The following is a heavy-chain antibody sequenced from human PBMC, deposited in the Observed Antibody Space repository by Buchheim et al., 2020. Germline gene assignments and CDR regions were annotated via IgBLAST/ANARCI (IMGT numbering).Heavy chain of an antibody. D-gene: IGHD2-21*02. Sequence: VQLKESGGGVVQPGRSLRLSCVATGFTLSQYSMNWVRQAPGKGLEWVSSISSSSSYIYYADSVKGRFTISRDNAKNSLYLQMNSLRAEDTAVYYCARDLCGGDCYPFDYWGQGTL. V-gene: IGHV3-21*02. CDR2: ISSSSSYI. CDR1: GFTLSQYS. CDR3: ARDLCGGDCYPFDY. J-gene: IGHJ4*02.